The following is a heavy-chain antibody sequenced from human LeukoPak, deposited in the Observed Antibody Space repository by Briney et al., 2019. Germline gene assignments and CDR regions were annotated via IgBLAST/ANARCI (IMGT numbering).Heavy chain of an antibody. J-gene: IGHJ3*02. Sequence: GGSLRLSCAASGFTFSSYGMHWVRQAPGKGLEWVAFIRYDGSNKYYADSVKGRFTISRDNSKNTLYLQMNSLRAEDTAVYYCARETVVVPAASPNDAFDIWGQGTMVTVSS. CDR3: ARETVVVPAASPNDAFDI. CDR2: IRYDGSNK. CDR1: GFTFSSYG. V-gene: IGHV3-30*02. D-gene: IGHD2-2*01.